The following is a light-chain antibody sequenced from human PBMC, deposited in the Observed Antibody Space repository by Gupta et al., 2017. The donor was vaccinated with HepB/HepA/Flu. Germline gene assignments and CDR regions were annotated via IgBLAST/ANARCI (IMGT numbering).Light chain of an antibody. J-gene: IGLJ2*01. CDR1: VLRSSY. CDR2: GKN. Sequence: SSELTHDPVLSVALGQTVRITCQGVVLRSSYASWYQQKPGQAPKLVFSGKNNRHSGSPDRFSGSSSASTAALTITGAQAEEEADYYCDSREISASHHVVFGGGTKLTV. CDR3: DSREISASHHVV. V-gene: IGLV3-19*01.